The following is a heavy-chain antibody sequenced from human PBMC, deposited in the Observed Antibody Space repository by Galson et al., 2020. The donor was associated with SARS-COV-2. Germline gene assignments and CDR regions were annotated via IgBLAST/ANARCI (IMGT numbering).Heavy chain of an antibody. V-gene: IGHV4-31*03. CDR3: ATEGVDILTGYSLRHAFDI. D-gene: IGHD3-9*01. J-gene: IGHJ3*02. CDR2: IYYSGST. CDR1: GGSISSGGYY. Sequence: SETLSLTCTVSGGSISSGGYYWSWIRQHPGKGLEWIGYIYYSGSTYYNPSLKSRVTISVDTSKNQFSLKLSSVTAADTAVYYCATEGVDILTGYSLRHAFDIWGQGTMVTVSS.